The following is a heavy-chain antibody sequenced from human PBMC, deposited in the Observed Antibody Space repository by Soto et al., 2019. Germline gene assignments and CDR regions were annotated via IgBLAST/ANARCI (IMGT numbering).Heavy chain of an antibody. CDR1: GVTFSGYA. Sequence: GGSLRLSWAASGVTFSGYAMSWVRQAPGKGLEWVSAISGSGGSTYYADSVKGRFTISRDNSKNTLYLQMNSLRAEDTAVYYCAKVALPMIVVVITSPDVDYWGQGTLVTVS. CDR2: ISGSGGST. CDR3: AKVALPMIVVVITSPDVDY. D-gene: IGHD3-22*01. J-gene: IGHJ4*02. V-gene: IGHV3-23*01.